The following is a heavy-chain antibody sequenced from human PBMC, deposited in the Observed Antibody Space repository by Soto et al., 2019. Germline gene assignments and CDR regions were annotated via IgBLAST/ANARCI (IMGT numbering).Heavy chain of an antibody. V-gene: IGHV4-34*01. CDR1: GGSFSGYY. Sequence: SETLSLTCAVYGGSFSGYYWSWIRQPPGKGLEWIGEINHSGSTNYNPSLKSRVTISVDTSKNQFSLKLSSVTAADTAVYYCARGLGELSLDYFPFDYWGQGTLVTVSS. CDR2: INHSGST. D-gene: IGHD3-16*02. J-gene: IGHJ4*02. CDR3: ARGLGELSLDYFPFDY.